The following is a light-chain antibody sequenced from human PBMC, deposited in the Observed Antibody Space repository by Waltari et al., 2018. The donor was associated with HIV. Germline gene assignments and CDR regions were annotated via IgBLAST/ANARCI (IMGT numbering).Light chain of an antibody. J-gene: IGKJ3*01. CDR1: ENINNF. Sequence: DIQMTQSPFFLSASVGDRVTVTCRARENINNFVHWFQQKPVIAPNLLIYRASTLQRGVPPRFSCRGSGTEFTLTISRLQPEDFAIYYCLQTYNPPLTFGPGTKVEIK. V-gene: IGKV1-39*01. CDR3: LQTYNPPLT. CDR2: RAS.